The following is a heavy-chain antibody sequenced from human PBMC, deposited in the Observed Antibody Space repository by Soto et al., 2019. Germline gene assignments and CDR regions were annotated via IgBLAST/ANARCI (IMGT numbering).Heavy chain of an antibody. J-gene: IGHJ4*02. D-gene: IGHD6-13*01. CDR2: IYYSGST. CDR3: ARDQGIAAHRSITEGIYY. V-gene: IGHV4-30-4*01. CDR1: GGSISSGDYY. Sequence: SETLSLTCTVSGGSISSGDYYWSWIRQPPGKGLEWIGYIYYSGSTYYNPSLKSRVTISVDTSKNQFSLKLSSVTAADTAVYYCARDQGIAAHRSITEGIYYWGQGTLVTVSS.